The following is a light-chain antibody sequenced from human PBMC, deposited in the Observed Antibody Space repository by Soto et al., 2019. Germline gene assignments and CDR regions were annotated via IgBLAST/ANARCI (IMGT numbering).Light chain of an antibody. CDR1: QSVSSSY. J-gene: IGKJ4*01. V-gene: IGKV3D-20*02. CDR3: QEGTYWPA. Sequence: EIVLTQSPGTLSLSPGERATLSCRASQSVSSSYLAWYQQKPGQAPRLLIYGASSRATDIPDRFSGSGSGTDFTLTISSLQSEDFAVYYCQEGTYWPAFGGGTKVDIK. CDR2: GAS.